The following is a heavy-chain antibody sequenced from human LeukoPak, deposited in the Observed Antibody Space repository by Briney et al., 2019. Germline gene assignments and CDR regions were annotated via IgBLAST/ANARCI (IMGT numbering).Heavy chain of an antibody. CDR2: IYHTGST. J-gene: IGHJ4*02. D-gene: IGHD7-27*01. Sequence: PSETLSLTCTISGGSVSDYYWSWIRQSPGKGLEWVGYIYHTGSTSYSPSLKSRVTISADTSQNQFSLKLSSVTAADTAVYYCASRKLGNDYWGQGTLVTVSS. CDR1: GGSVSDYY. V-gene: IGHV4-59*02. CDR3: ASRKLGNDY.